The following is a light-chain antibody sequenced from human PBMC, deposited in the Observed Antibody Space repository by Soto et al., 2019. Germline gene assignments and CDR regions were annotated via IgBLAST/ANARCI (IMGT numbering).Light chain of an antibody. CDR3: CSYAGSNTLL. CDR1: SSDVGSYSL. Sequence: QSALTQSASVSGSPGQSITFSCTGTSSDVGSYSLVSWYQQHPGKAPKLMIYEGTKRPSGVSNRFSGSKSGNTASLTISGLQAEDEADYYCCSYAGSNTLLFGGGTKLTVL. J-gene: IGLJ2*01. CDR2: EGT. V-gene: IGLV2-23*01.